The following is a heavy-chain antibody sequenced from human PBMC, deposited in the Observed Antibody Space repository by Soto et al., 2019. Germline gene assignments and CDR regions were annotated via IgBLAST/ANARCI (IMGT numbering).Heavy chain of an antibody. CDR3: ARQETSPTLGWDTEGYFDQ. V-gene: IGHV5-51*01. CDR1: GYTFSNFR. CDR2: IHPGDSDT. J-gene: IGHJ4*02. D-gene: IGHD3-3*01. Sequence: PGESLKISCKGSGYTFSNFRIGWVRQMPVKGLEWMGIIHPGDSDTRYSPSFQGQVTISVDKSISTAYLQWSSLKASDSAMYYCARQETSPTLGWDTEGYFDQWGQGTLVTVSS.